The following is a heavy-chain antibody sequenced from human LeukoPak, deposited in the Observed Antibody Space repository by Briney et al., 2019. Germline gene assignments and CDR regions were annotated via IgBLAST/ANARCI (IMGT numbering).Heavy chain of an antibody. V-gene: IGHV4-4*02. CDR2: IYHSGST. J-gene: IGHJ4*02. CDR1: GDSISSSNW. D-gene: IGHD4-23*01. CDR3: ARPHYGGNHFDY. Sequence: PSETLSLTCAVSGDSISSSNWWSWVRQPPGKGLEWIGEIYHSGSTNYNPSLKSRVTISVDKSKNQLSLKLTSVTAADTAVYYCARPHYGGNHFDYWGQGILVTVSS.